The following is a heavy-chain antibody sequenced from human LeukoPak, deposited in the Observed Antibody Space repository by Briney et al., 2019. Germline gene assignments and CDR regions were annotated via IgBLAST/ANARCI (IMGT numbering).Heavy chain of an antibody. J-gene: IGHJ4*02. V-gene: IGHV3-7*03. D-gene: IGHD3-22*01. CDR2: IKEDGSKK. CDR3: ATPLDYYDSSGYHQGGD. Sequence: PGGSLRLSCAASGFTFSGCWMTWVRQAPGKGLEWVASIKEDGSKKNYVDSVKGRFTIFRDNAKNSLYLQMNSLRAEDTAVYYCATPLDYYDSSGYHQGGDWGQGTLVTVSS. CDR1: GFTFSGCW.